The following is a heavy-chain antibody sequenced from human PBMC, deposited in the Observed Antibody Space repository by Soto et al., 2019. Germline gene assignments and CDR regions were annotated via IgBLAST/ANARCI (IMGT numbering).Heavy chain of an antibody. V-gene: IGHV3-74*01. D-gene: IGHD6-13*01. CDR1: GFTFSSYW. CDR3: VRGGYMHACDI. J-gene: IGHJ3*02. Sequence: EVQLVESGGGLVQPGGSLRLSCAASGFTFSSYWMYWVHQAPGKGLEWVSHMNNDGSYIIYAESVKGRFTFSRDNAKNTLYLQMNSPRAEDTAVYYCVRGGYMHACDIWGQGTMVTVYS. CDR2: MNNDGSYI.